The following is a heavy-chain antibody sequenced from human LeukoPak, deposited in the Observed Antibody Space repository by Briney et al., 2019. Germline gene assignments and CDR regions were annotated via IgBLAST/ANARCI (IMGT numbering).Heavy chain of an antibody. Sequence: GSLRLSCAASGFTFSSYGMHWVRQAPGKGLEWVAVIWYDGSNKYYADSVKGRFTISRDNSKNTLYLQMNSLRAEDTAVYYCARDGEWFGESAGYYFDYWGQGTLVTVSS. CDR1: GFTFSSYG. V-gene: IGHV3-33*01. CDR3: ARDGEWFGESAGYYFDY. D-gene: IGHD3-10*01. CDR2: IWYDGSNK. J-gene: IGHJ4*02.